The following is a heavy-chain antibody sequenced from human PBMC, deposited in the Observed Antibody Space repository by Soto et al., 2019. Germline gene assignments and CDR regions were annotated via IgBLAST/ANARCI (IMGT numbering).Heavy chain of an antibody. Sequence: QPGGSLRLSCAASGFTFSSYSMNWVRQAPGKGLEWVSYISNSSSTIYYADSVKGRFTISSDNAKNSLYLQMNRLRHEDTAVYYCARLPPQGVLAATYNWFGPRGQGTLVTVSS. CDR2: ISNSSSTI. J-gene: IGHJ5*02. CDR3: ARLPPQGVLAATYNWFGP. D-gene: IGHD2-15*01. CDR1: GFTFSSYS. V-gene: IGHV3-48*02.